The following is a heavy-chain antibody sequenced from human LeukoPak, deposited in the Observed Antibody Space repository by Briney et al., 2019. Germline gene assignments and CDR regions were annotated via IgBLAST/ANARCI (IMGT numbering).Heavy chain of an antibody. Sequence: SETLSLTCAVSGYSISSGYHWGWTRQTPGKGLEWIGSLYAAGNTYYSPSLKSRVTISLDESKNLFSLDLRSVTAADTAVYYCAREIVRGVPGWWGQGTLVTVSS. J-gene: IGHJ4*02. CDR1: GYSISSGYH. V-gene: IGHV4-38-2*02. D-gene: IGHD3-10*01. CDR2: LYAAGNT. CDR3: AREIVRGVPGW.